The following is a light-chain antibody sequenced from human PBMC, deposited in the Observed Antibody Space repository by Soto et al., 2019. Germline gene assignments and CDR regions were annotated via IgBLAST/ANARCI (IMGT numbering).Light chain of an antibody. V-gene: IGKV3-20*01. CDR2: GAS. CDR3: QQANSFPIS. CDR1: QTVRNNY. Sequence: EFVLTQSPGTLSFSPGERSTLSCRSSQTVRNNYLAWYQQKPGQPPRLLIYGASNRATGIPDRFSGSGSGTDFTLTISNLQPEDFATYYCQQANSFPISFGQGTRLEIK. J-gene: IGKJ5*01.